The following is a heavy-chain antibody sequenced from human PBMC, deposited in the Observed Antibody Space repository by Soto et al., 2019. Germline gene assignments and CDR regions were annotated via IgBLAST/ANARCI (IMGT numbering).Heavy chain of an antibody. CDR1: GGSISSYY. J-gene: IGHJ5*02. CDR3: ARDETYGDYVWFDP. D-gene: IGHD4-17*01. V-gene: IGHV4-59*01. Sequence: QVQLQESGPGLVKPSETLSLTCTVSGGSISSYYWSWIRQPPGKGLEWIGYIYYSGSTNYNPSLKSRVTISVDTSKNQCSLKLSSVTAADTAVYYCARDETYGDYVWFDPWGQGTLVTVSS. CDR2: IYYSGST.